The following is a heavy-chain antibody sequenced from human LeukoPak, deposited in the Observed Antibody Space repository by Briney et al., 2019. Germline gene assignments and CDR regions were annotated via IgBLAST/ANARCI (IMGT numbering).Heavy chain of an antibody. D-gene: IGHD3-22*01. V-gene: IGHV3-23*01. CDR2: ISGSGGST. J-gene: IGHJ3*02. CDR1: GFTFSSCA. CDR3: AKDSKAYYYDSSGTPDI. Sequence: TGGSLRLSCAASGFTFSSCAMSWVRQAPGRGLEGVSAISGSGGSTYYGDSVRGRFTISRDNSKNTLYLQMNSLRAEDTAVYYCAKDSKAYYYDSSGTPDIWGQGTMVTVSS.